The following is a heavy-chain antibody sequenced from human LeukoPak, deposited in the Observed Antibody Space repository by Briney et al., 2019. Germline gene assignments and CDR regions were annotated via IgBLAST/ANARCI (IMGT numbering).Heavy chain of an antibody. CDR3: ARLGSSAPLYYFDY. D-gene: IGHD6-19*01. CDR2: IYYSGST. CDR1: GGSISSYY. Sequence: SETLSLTCTVSGGSISSYYWSWIRQPPGKGLEWIGHIYYSGSTYYNPSLKSRVTISADTSKNQFSLKLSSVTAADSAMYYCARLGSSAPLYYFDYWGQGTLVTVSS. J-gene: IGHJ4*02. V-gene: IGHV4-59*04.